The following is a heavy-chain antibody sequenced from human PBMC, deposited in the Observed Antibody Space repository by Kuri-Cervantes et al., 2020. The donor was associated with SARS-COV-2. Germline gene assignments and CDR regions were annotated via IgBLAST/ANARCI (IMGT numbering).Heavy chain of an antibody. Sequence: SETLSLTCTVSGGSISRHYWSWLRQPPGKGLEWIGDIYYSGSTNYNPSLRSRVTISVDTSKNQFSLKLSSVTAADTAVYYCAREAGNWNYWYSDYWGQGTLVTVSS. CDR3: AREAGNWNYWYSDY. CDR1: GGSISRHY. J-gene: IGHJ4*02. V-gene: IGHV4-59*11. CDR2: IYYSGST. D-gene: IGHD1-7*01.